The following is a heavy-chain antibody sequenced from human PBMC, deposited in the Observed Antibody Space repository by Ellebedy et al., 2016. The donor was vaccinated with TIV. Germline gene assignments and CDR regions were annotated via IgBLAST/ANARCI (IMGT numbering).Heavy chain of an antibody. CDR3: ARVDYGDYDLEDYYYGMDV. Sequence: KVSCKGSGYSFTSYWIGWVRQMPGKGLEWMGIIYPGDSDTRYSPSFQGQVTISADKSISTAYLQWSSLKASDTAMYYCARVDYGDYDLEDYYYGMDVWGQGTTVTVSS. V-gene: IGHV5-51*01. CDR1: GYSFTSYW. D-gene: IGHD4-17*01. CDR2: IYPGDSDT. J-gene: IGHJ6*02.